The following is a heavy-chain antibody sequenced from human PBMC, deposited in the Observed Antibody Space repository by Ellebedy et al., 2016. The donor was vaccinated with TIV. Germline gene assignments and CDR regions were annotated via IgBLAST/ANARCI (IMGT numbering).Heavy chain of an antibody. D-gene: IGHD1-1*01. Sequence: GESLKISCKGSGYRFTSYWIAWVRQMPGKGLEWMAIIYPGDSDARYSPSFQGQVTISADKSNSTAYLQWSSLKASDTGIYYCARQTSNFFDSWGQGTLVTVSS. V-gene: IGHV5-51*01. J-gene: IGHJ4*02. CDR3: ARQTSNFFDS. CDR2: IYPGDSDA. CDR1: GYRFTSYW.